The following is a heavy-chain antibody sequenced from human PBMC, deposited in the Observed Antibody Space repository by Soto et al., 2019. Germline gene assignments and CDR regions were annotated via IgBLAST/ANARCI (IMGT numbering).Heavy chain of an antibody. CDR1: GGSISSGGYS. CDR2: IYHSGST. Sequence: QLQLQESGSGLVKPSQTLSLTCAVSGGSISSGGYSWSWIRQPPGKGLEWIGYIYHSGSTYYNPSLKSRVTISVDTSKNHFSLNLSSVTSADTAVYYCARGQVVAAQHWGQGPLVTVSS. V-gene: IGHV4-30-2*01. CDR3: ARGQVVAAQH. J-gene: IGHJ4*02. D-gene: IGHD2-15*01.